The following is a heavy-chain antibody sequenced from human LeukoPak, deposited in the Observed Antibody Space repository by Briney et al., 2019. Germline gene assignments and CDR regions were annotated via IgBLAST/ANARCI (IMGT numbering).Heavy chain of an antibody. D-gene: IGHD2-15*01. J-gene: IGHJ6*02. V-gene: IGHV5-51*01. CDR2: IYPGDSDT. CDR3: ARYCSGGSCYPNYYYGMDV. CDR1: GYSFTSYW. Sequence: GESLKTSCKGSGYSFTSYWIGWVRQMPGKGLEWMGIIYPGDSDTRYSPSFQGQVTISADKSISTAYLQWSSLKASDTAMYYCARYCSGGSCYPNYYYGMDVWGQGTTVTVSS.